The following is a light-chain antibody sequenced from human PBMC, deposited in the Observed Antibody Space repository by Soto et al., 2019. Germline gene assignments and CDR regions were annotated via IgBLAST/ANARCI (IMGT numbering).Light chain of an antibody. CDR2: LAS. Sequence: DIQMTQSPSAMSASVGDRVTITCRASQDINNYLAWYQQKPRKVPKHLIYLASKLQSGVPSRFSGSGSGTEFTLTISNLQPEDFATYSCLQYNTYPWTFGQGTKVEIK. V-gene: IGKV1-17*03. J-gene: IGKJ1*01. CDR3: LQYNTYPWT. CDR1: QDINNY.